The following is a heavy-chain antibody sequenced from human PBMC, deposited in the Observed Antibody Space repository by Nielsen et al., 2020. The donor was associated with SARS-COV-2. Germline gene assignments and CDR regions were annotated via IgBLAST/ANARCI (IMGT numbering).Heavy chain of an antibody. CDR1: GGSMRSYY. J-gene: IGHJ1*01. CDR2: IDYSGGT. V-gene: IGHV4-59*13. D-gene: IGHD6-19*01. Sequence: SETLSLTCTVSGGSMRSYYWSWIRQPPGTGLEWIGYIDYSGGTSYNPSLKSRVTISIETSKSQISLRLNSVTAADTAVYYCARDKGTSGWEYFQDWGQGTLVTVSS. CDR3: ARDKGTSGWEYFQD.